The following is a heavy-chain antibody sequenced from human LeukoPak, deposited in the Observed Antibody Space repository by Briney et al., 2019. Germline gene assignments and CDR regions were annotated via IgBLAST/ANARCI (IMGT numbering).Heavy chain of an antibody. CDR2: ISYDGSNK. D-gene: IGHD2-2*01. Sequence: PGGSLRLSCAASGFTFSSYAMHWVRQAPGKGLEWVAVISYDGSNKYYADSVKGRFTISRDNSKNTLYLQMSSLRAEDTAVYYCARDDQLLTWWFDPWGQGTLVTVSS. V-gene: IGHV3-30-3*01. CDR3: ARDDQLLTWWFDP. CDR1: GFTFSSYA. J-gene: IGHJ5*02.